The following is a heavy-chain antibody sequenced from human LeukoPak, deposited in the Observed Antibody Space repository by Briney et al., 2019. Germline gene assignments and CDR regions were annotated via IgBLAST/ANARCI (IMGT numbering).Heavy chain of an antibody. Sequence: PGGSLRLPCAASGFTFNSYGMHWVRQAPGKGLEWVAFIRYDGSIKYYADSVKGRFTISRDNSKNTLSLQMNSLRSEDTAVYYCAKDPRKVRVSVVPAARYMDVWGKGTTVTISS. CDR1: GFTFNSYG. D-gene: IGHD2-2*01. V-gene: IGHV3-30*02. J-gene: IGHJ6*03. CDR2: IRYDGSIK. CDR3: AKDPRKVRVSVVPAARYMDV.